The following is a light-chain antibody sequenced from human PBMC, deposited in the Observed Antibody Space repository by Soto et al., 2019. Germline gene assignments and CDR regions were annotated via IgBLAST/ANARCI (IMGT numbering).Light chain of an antibody. J-gene: IGKJ5*01. V-gene: IGKV3-20*01. Sequence: EIVLTQSPGTLSLSPGERATLSCRASQTISSRSLAWYQQKPGQAPRLLIFDASSRATGIPDGFSGGGSGTDFTLTISRLEPEDFAVYYCQQYGNSPITFGQGTRLEIK. CDR2: DAS. CDR1: QTISSRS. CDR3: QQYGNSPIT.